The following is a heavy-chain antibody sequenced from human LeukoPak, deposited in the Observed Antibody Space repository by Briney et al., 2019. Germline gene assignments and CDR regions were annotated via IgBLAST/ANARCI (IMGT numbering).Heavy chain of an antibody. V-gene: IGHV3-48*03. Sequence: GGSLRLSCAASGFTFSSYEMNWVRQAPGKGLEWVSYISSSGSTIYYADSVKGRFTISRDNSKNTLYLQMNSLRTEDTAVYYCAKDSLGAAGLDYYMDVWGKGTTVTVSS. D-gene: IGHD6-13*01. J-gene: IGHJ6*03. CDR1: GFTFSSYE. CDR3: AKDSLGAAGLDYYMDV. CDR2: ISSSGSTI.